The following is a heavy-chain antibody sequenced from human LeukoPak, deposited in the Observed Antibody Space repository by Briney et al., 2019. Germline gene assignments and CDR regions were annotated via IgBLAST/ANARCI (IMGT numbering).Heavy chain of an antibody. J-gene: IGHJ4*02. CDR2: IIPILGIA. CDR3: ARWCGGGGTSCYGHLGG. CDR1: GGTFSSYA. V-gene: IGHV1-69*04. Sequence: SVKVSCKASGGTFSSYAISWVRQAPGQGLEWMGRIIPILGIANYAQKFQGRVTITADKSTSTAYMELSSLRAEDTAVYSCARWCGGGGTSCYGHLGGWGQGTLVTVSS. D-gene: IGHD2-2*01.